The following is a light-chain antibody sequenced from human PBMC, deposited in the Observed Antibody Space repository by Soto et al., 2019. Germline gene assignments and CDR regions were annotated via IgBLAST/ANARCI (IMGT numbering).Light chain of an antibody. V-gene: IGLV2-14*01. J-gene: IGLJ1*01. Sequence: QSVLTQPASVSGSPGQSIAISCTGTSSDVGGYDYVSWYQQQPDKAPKLMIYEVTKRPSGVSNRFSGSKSGNTASLTTSGLQSEDEADYYCSSHTSGSTRVFGTGTKVTVL. CDR2: EVT. CDR3: SSHTSGSTRV. CDR1: SSDVGGYDY.